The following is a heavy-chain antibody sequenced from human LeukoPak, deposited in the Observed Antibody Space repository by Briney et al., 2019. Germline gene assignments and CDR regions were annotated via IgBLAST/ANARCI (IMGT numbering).Heavy chain of an antibody. J-gene: IGHJ4*02. CDR3: ARDVAAAGIFDY. CDR2: ISSDGSST. Sequence: GSLRLSCAASGFTFSSYWMHWVRQAPGKGLVWVSRISSDGSSTSYADSVKGRFTISRDNAKNTLYLQMNSLRAEDTAVYYCARDVAAAGIFDYWGQGTLVTVSS. CDR1: GFTFSSYW. V-gene: IGHV3-74*01. D-gene: IGHD6-13*01.